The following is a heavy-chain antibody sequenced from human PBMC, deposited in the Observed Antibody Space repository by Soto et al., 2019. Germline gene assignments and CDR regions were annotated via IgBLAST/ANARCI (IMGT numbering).Heavy chain of an antibody. Sequence: PSETLSLTCTVSGDSVSKYYWNWIRQPAGKGLEWIGRIHSTRSPNYNPSLKSRVTMSVDTSKNQFSLNLNLTSVTAADTAVYYCASSPAYGDYATLDTWGQGTLVTVSS. D-gene: IGHD4-17*01. CDR3: ASSPAYGDYATLDT. CDR2: IHSTRSP. CDR1: GDSVSKYY. V-gene: IGHV4-4*07. J-gene: IGHJ5*02.